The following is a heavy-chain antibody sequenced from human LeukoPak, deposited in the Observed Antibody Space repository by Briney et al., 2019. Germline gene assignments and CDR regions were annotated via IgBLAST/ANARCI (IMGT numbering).Heavy chain of an antibody. V-gene: IGHV3-74*01. CDR1: GFTFSSYW. D-gene: IGHD2-21*02. J-gene: IGHJ4*02. Sequence: GALRLSCAASGFTFSSYWMNWVRQAPGKGLVWVSRIKSDGSRTNYADSVKGRFTISRDNAKNTLYMQMNSLRAEDTAVYYCARAAYCGGDCHYNFDYWGQGTLVTVSS. CDR2: IKSDGSRT. CDR3: ARAAYCGGDCHYNFDY.